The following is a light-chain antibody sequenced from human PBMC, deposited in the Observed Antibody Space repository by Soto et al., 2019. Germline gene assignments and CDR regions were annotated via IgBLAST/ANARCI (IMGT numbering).Light chain of an antibody. CDR2: AAS. CDR1: QSVRSNY. Sequence: EIVLTQSPGTLSLSPGERATLSCRASQSVRSNYLAWYQQKPGQAPRLLIYAASSRATGIPDRFSDSGSGTDFTLTISRLEPEDFAVYYCQQYGSSPRTFGQGTKVEIK. CDR3: QQYGSSPRT. V-gene: IGKV3-20*01. J-gene: IGKJ1*01.